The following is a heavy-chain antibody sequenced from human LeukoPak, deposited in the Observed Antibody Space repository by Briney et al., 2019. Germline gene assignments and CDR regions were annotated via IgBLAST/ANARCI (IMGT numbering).Heavy chain of an antibody. J-gene: IGHJ4*02. D-gene: IGHD5/OR15-5a*01. CDR1: GFTFNSYW. CDR2: VKEDGSEQ. Sequence: GGSLRLSCAASGFTFNSYWMSWVRQAPGKGLEWVASVKEDGSEQYYVDSVRGRFIISRDNAKNLLYLQMSSLRAEDTAVYYCTRQPTTLDGSKFMSTDHWGQGTLVTVSS. V-gene: IGHV3-7*01. CDR3: TRQPTTLDGSKFMSTDH.